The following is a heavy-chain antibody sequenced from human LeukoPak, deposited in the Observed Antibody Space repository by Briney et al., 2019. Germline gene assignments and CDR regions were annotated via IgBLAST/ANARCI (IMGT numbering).Heavy chain of an antibody. J-gene: IGHJ5*02. CDR1: GYTFTDNY. CDR3: ARDRGSYRFDP. V-gene: IGHV1-2*02. Sequence: ASVTVSCKASGYTFTDNYMHWVRQAPGQGLEWMGWINPNSGGTKYALQFQGRVTMTRDTSISTASLELSRLRSDDTAVYYCARDRGSYRFDPWGQGTLVTVSS. D-gene: IGHD3-16*02. CDR2: INPNSGGT.